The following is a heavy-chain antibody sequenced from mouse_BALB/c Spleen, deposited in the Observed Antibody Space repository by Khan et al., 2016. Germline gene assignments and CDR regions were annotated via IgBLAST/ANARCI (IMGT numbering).Heavy chain of an antibody. V-gene: IGHV1-15*01. J-gene: IGHJ2*01. Sequence: QVQLQQSGAELVRPGASVTLSCKASGYTFSDYEMHWVKQTPVHGLEWIGAIDPETGGTAYNQKFKGQATLTAGRSSSTAYMELRSLTSEESAVYYCTRKEIFYGNYDFDSWDQGTTLTVSS. CDR2: IDPETGGT. CDR1: GYTFSDYE. CDR3: TRKEIFYGNYDFDS. D-gene: IGHD2-1*01.